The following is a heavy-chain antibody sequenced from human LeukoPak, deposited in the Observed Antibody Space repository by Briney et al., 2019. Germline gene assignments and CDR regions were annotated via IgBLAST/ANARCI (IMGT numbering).Heavy chain of an antibody. D-gene: IGHD6-13*01. CDR3: ARAAVGKEDLDY. V-gene: IGHV3-30*04. J-gene: IGHJ4*02. Sequence: GGSLRLSCAASGFTFSIYAIHWVRQAPGKGLEWVAVISHDGSTTYYADSVKGRFTISRDNSKNTLYLQMDTLGAEDTAVYYCARAAVGKEDLDYWGQGTLVTVSS. CDR1: GFTFSIYA. CDR2: ISHDGSTT.